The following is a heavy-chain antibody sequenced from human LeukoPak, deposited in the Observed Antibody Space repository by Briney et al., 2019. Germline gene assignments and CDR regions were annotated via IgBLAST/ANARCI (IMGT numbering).Heavy chain of an antibody. V-gene: IGHV4-4*07. D-gene: IGHD3-22*01. CDR2: IYTSGST. CDR1: GGSISSYY. Sequence: SETLSLTCTVSGGSISSYYWSWIRQPVGKGLEWIGRIYTSGSTNYNPSLKSRVTMSVDTSKNQFSLKLSSVTAADTAVYYCVISSGYYTYDYWGQGTLVTVSS. J-gene: IGHJ4*02. CDR3: VISSGYYTYDY.